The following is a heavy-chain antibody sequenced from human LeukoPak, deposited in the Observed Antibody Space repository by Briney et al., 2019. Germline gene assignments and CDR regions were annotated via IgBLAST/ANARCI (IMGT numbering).Heavy chain of an antibody. Sequence: GGSLRLSCASSGFAPSNDWMHWVRQAPGKGLEWVSRIGTDGSMTGYTDSVKGRFTIYRDNAKRILYLEMNNLRVEDTAVYYCASFGQQWLESYWGQGTLVTVSS. V-gene: IGHV3-74*01. CDR3: ASFGQQWLESY. D-gene: IGHD6-19*01. CDR1: GFAPSNDW. CDR2: IGTDGSMT. J-gene: IGHJ4*02.